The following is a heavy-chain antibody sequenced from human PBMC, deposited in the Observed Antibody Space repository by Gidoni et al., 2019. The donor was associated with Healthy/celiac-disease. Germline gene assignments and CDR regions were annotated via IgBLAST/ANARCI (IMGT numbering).Heavy chain of an antibody. Sequence: QVQLVQSGAEVKKPGSSVKVSCKASGGTFSSYAISWVRQAPGQGLEWMGRIIPILGIANYAQKFQGRVTITADKSTSTAYMELSSLRSEDTAVYYCARGGIAAAGTIPPNSWGQGTLVTVSS. J-gene: IGHJ4*02. CDR1: GGTFSSYA. CDR3: ARGGIAAAGTIPPNS. CDR2: IIPILGIA. D-gene: IGHD6-13*01. V-gene: IGHV1-69*04.